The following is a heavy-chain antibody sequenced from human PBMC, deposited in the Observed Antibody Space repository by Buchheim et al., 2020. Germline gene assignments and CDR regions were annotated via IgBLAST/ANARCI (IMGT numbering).Heavy chain of an antibody. Sequence: QVQVLESGPGLVKPSQTLSLTCSVSGDSISSGTYYWNWIRQPAGKGLEWIGRINRSGSADFNPSLKSRVTIYVDTSQNTTPLKLNSVTAADTAVYYCARAYYGGNSNWFGPWGQGTL. CDR3: ARAYYGGNSNWFGP. J-gene: IGHJ5*02. CDR1: GDSISSGTYY. CDR2: INRSGSA. V-gene: IGHV4-61*02. D-gene: IGHD4-23*01.